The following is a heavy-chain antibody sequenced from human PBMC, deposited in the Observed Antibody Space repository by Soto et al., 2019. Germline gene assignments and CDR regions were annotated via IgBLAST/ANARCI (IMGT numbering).Heavy chain of an antibody. CDR3: ARGYSSGYYEAFDY. D-gene: IGHD3-22*01. CDR1: GFTFSSYG. Sequence: PGGSLRLSCAASGFTFSSYGMHWVRQAPGKGLEWVAVISYDGSNKYYADSVKGRFTISRDNSKNTLYLQMNSLRAEDTAVYYCARGYSSGYYEAFDYWGQGTLVTVSS. CDR2: ISYDGSNK. V-gene: IGHV3-30*03. J-gene: IGHJ4*02.